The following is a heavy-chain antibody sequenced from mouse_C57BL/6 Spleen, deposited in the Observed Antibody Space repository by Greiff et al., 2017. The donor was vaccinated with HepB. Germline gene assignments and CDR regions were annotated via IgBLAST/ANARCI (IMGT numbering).Heavy chain of an antibody. Sequence: EVKLMESGGGLVQPGGSLSLSCAASGFTFTDYYMSWVRQPPGKALEWLGFIRNKANGYTTEYSASVKGRFTISRDNSQSILYLQMNALRAEDSATYYCARPYGNYYAMDYWGQGTSVTVSS. CDR1: GFTFTDYY. CDR2: IRNKANGYTT. CDR3: ARPYGNYYAMDY. V-gene: IGHV7-3*01. J-gene: IGHJ4*01. D-gene: IGHD2-1*01.